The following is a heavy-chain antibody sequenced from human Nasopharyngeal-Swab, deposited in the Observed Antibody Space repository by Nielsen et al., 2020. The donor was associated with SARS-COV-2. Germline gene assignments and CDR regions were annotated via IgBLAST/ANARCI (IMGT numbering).Heavy chain of an antibody. V-gene: IGHV3-21*01. CDR3: ARGGSSGWYTDY. Sequence: GESLKISCAASGFTFSGYSMNWVRQAPGKGLEWVSSISSSSSYIYYADSVKGRFTISRDNAKNSLYLQMNSLRAEDTAVYYCARGGSSGWYTDYWGQGTLVTVSS. D-gene: IGHD6-19*01. J-gene: IGHJ4*02. CDR2: ISSSSSYI. CDR1: GFTFSGYS.